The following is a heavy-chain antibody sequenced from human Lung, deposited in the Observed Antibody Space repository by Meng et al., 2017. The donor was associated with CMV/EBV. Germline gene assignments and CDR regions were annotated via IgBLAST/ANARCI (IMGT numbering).Heavy chain of an antibody. CDR1: GFTFSSYS. V-gene: IGHV3-21*01. CDR2: ISSSSSYI. Sequence: GESLKISCAASGFTFSSYSMNCVRQAPGKGLEWVSSISSSSSYIYYADSVKGRFTISRDNAKNSLYLQMNSLRAEDTAVYYCARDSSSSYYYYGMDVWGQGXTVTVSS. J-gene: IGHJ6*02. CDR3: ARDSSSSYYYYGMDV. D-gene: IGHD6-6*01.